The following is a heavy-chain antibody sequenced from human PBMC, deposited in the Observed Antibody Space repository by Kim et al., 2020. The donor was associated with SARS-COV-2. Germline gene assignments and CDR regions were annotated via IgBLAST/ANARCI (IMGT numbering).Heavy chain of an antibody. V-gene: IGHV3-23*01. CDR3: AQGDGLDY. J-gene: IGHJ4*02. Sequence: GGSLRLSCAASGFTFNTYAMSWVRQAPGKGLEWVSAINAGGDSKYYADSVRGRFTTSRDNSKNTVYLQMNSLRAEDTAVFYCAQGDGLDYWGQGTLVTDS. CDR2: INAGGDSK. CDR1: GFTFNTYA.